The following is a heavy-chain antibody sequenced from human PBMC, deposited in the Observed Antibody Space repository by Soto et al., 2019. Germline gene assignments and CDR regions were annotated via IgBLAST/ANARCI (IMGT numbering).Heavy chain of an antibody. Sequence: QLQLVESGGGVVQPGRSLRLSCAASGFTFSDYGMHWVRQAPGTELEWVAVISYDGSDKYYADSVKGRFTISRDNSKNRLYLQMNSLRAEDTAVYYCATMERLFDYWGQGTLVTVSS. CDR1: GFTFSDYG. D-gene: IGHD3-3*01. V-gene: IGHV3-30*03. CDR2: ISYDGSDK. J-gene: IGHJ4*02. CDR3: ATMERLFDY.